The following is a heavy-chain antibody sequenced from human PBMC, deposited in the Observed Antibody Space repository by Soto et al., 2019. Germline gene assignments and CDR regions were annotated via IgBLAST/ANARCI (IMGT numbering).Heavy chain of an antibody. CDR3: ARRGSGYFPKREGHEDDY. J-gene: IGHJ4*02. CDR2: IYYSGST. CDR1: GGSISSGGYY. V-gene: IGHV4-31*03. Sequence: SETLSLTCTVSGGSISSGGYYWSWIRQHPGKGLEWIGYIYYSGSTYYNPSLKSRVTISVDTSKNQFSLKLSSVTAADTAVYYCARRGSGYFPKREGHEDDYWGQGTLVTVSS. D-gene: IGHD3-3*01.